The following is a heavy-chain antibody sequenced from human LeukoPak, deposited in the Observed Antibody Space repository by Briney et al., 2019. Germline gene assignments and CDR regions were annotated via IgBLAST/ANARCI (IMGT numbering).Heavy chain of an antibody. CDR3: ARDRGGYGDERAHDY. CDR2: IYYSGST. D-gene: IGHD4-17*01. CDR1: GGSISSGGYY. J-gene: IGHJ4*02. Sequence: PSQTLSLTCTASGGSISSGGYYWSWIRQHPGKGLEWIGYIYYSGSTYYNPSLKSRVTISVDTSKNQFSLKLSSVTAADTAVYYCARDRGGYGDERAHDYWGQGTLVTVSS. V-gene: IGHV4-31*03.